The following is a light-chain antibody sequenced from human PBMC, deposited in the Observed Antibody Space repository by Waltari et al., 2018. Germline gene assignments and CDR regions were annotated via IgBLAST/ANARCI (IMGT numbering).Light chain of an antibody. CDR3: QSYYGTDWV. Sequence: NFMLTQPHSVSESPGKTVTISCTRSSGSIASNYVQWYQQRPGSAPTTVIYENKQRPSGVSDRFSGSIDSSTNSAPLTISGLKAEDEADYYCQSYYGTDWVFGGGTKLTVL. CDR2: ENK. J-gene: IGLJ3*02. V-gene: IGLV6-57*04. CDR1: SGSIASNY.